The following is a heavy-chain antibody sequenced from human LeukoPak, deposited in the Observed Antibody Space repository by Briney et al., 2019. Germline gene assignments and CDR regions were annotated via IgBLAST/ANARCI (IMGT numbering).Heavy chain of an antibody. Sequence: ASVKVSCKASGYTFTGYYMHWVRQAPGQGLEWMGWINPNSGGTNYAQKSQGRVTMTRDTSISTAYMEVSRLRSDDTAVYYCARVTPYYYDSSGYAFDIWGQGTMVTVSS. CDR1: GYTFTGYY. CDR2: INPNSGGT. CDR3: ARVTPYYYDSSGYAFDI. V-gene: IGHV1-2*02. D-gene: IGHD3-22*01. J-gene: IGHJ3*02.